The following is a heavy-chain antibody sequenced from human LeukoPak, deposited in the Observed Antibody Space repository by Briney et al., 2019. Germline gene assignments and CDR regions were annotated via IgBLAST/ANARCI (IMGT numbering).Heavy chain of an antibody. CDR2: IYYSGST. J-gene: IGHJ4*02. V-gene: IGHV4-59*01. CDR3: ARVSRRSSSGYYYFDY. CDR1: GGSISSYY. Sequence: PSETLSLTCTVSGGSISSYYWSRIRQPPGKGLEWIGYIYYSGSTNYNPSLKSRVTISVDTSKNQFSLKLSSVTAADTAVYYCARVSRRSSSGYYYFDYWGQGTLVTVSS. D-gene: IGHD3-22*01.